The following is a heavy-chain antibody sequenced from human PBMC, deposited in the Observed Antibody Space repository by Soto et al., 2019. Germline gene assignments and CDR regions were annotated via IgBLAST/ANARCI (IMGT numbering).Heavy chain of an antibody. Sequence: QLQLQESGPGLVKPSETLSLTCTVSGYSISTNNYYWGWIRQPPGKGLEWIGSIAYIGATYYNPSLRGRVTISVDKSKNQFSPRLSSVTAADTAVYYCATVGGSYLAIPSGYWGQGTLVTVSS. J-gene: IGHJ4*02. CDR3: ATVGGSYLAIPSGY. D-gene: IGHD1-26*01. V-gene: IGHV4-39*01. CDR2: IAYIGAT. CDR1: GYSISTNNYY.